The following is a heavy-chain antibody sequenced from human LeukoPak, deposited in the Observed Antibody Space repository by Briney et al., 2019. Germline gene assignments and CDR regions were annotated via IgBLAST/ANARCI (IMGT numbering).Heavy chain of an antibody. D-gene: IGHD5-24*01. Sequence: ASVKVSCKASGYTFTGYYMHWVRQAPGQGLEWMGWINPNSGGTNYAQKFQGRVTMTRDTSISTAYMELSRLRPDDTAVYYCARASRWLQFEVDYWGQGTMVSVSS. CDR2: INPNSGGT. V-gene: IGHV1-2*02. J-gene: IGHJ4*02. CDR1: GYTFTGYY. CDR3: ARASRWLQFEVDY.